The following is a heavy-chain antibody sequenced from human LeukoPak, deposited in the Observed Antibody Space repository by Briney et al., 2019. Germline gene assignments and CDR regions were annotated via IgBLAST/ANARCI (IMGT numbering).Heavy chain of an antibody. CDR1: GYTFTSYY. CDR3: ARDPSDYYDSSGYDDY. CDR2: INPSGGST. Sequence: GASVKVSCTASGYTFTSYYMHWVRQAPGQGLEWMGIINPSGGSTSYAQKFQGRVTMTRDMSTSTVYMELSSLRSEDTAVYYCARDPSDYYDSSGYDDYWGQGTLVTVSS. J-gene: IGHJ4*02. D-gene: IGHD3-22*01. V-gene: IGHV1-46*01.